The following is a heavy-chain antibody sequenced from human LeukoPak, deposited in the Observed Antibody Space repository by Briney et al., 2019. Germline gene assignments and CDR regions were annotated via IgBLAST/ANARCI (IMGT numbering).Heavy chain of an antibody. V-gene: IGHV1-8*01. D-gene: IGHD5-24*01. CDR2: MNPNSGNT. J-gene: IGHJ3*02. CDR3: ARVRDGYNDAYDI. CDR1: GYTFSSYD. Sequence: ASVKVSCKASGYTFSSYDINWVRQATGQGLEWMGWMNPNSGNTGYAQKFQDRVTMTRDTSASTVYMELSSLKSEDTAVYYCARVRDGYNDAYDIWGQGTMVTVTS.